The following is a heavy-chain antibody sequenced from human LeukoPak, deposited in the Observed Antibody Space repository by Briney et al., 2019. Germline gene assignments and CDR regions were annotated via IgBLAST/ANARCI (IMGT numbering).Heavy chain of an antibody. CDR1: GGSISSSSYY. D-gene: IGHD2-2*01. CDR2: IYYSGST. Sequence: SETLSLTCTVSGGSISSSSYYWSWIRQPPGKGLEWIGYIYYSGSTNYNPSLKSRVTISVDTSKNQFSLKLSSVTAADTAVYYCARSYCDTTSCYASGYFDCWGQGTLVTVSS. V-gene: IGHV4-61*01. J-gene: IGHJ4*02. CDR3: ARSYCDTTSCYASGYFDC.